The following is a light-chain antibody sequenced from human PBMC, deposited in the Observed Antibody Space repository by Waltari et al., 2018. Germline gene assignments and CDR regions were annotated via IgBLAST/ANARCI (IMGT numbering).Light chain of an antibody. CDR3: CSYAGPWV. V-gene: IGLV2-23*01. CDR2: EDN. J-gene: IGLJ3*02. Sequence: QSALTQPASVSGSPGQSVTISCTGTSSVVGLVSWYQQHPGKAPKLIIYEDNKRPSGVSDRFSGSKSGNTASLTISGLQAEDEADYHCCSYAGPWVFGGGTKLTVL. CDR1: SSVVGL.